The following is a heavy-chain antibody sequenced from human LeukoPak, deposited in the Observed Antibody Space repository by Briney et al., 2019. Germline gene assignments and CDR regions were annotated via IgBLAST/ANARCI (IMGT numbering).Heavy chain of an antibody. CDR1: GGSFSGYY. CDR3: AGGRERDPDY. D-gene: IGHD1-1*01. J-gene: IGHJ4*02. Sequence: SETLSLTCAVYGGSFSGYYWSWIRQPPGKGLEWIGEINHSGSTNYNPSLKSRVTISVDTSKNQFSLKLSSVTAADTAVYYCAGGRERDPDYWGLGTLVTVSS. CDR2: INHSGST. V-gene: IGHV4-34*01.